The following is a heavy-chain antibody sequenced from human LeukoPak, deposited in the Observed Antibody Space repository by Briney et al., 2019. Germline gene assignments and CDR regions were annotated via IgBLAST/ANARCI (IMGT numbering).Heavy chain of an antibody. CDR2: IRSKADGGTT. D-gene: IGHD6-6*01. CDR1: GFTFRDYN. Sequence: GGSLRLSCTASGFTFRDYNINWFRQAPGRGLGWVGFIRSKADGGTTEYAASVKGRFTISRDDSKNVAYLQINNLRAEDTALYYCARDDRPSGHDFDYWGQGTLVTVSS. CDR3: ARDDRPSGHDFDY. J-gene: IGHJ4*02. V-gene: IGHV3-49*03.